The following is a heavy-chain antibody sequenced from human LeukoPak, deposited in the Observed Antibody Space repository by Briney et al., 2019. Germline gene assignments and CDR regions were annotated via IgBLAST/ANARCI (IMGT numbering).Heavy chain of an antibody. CDR3: ARDGYSGSDAL. Sequence: SETLSLTCTVSGGSISTYYWSWIRQPPGKGLEWIGYIYHSGSTNYNPSLKSRVTISVDASQNQFYLKLSSVTAADTAVYYCARDGYSGSDALWGQGTLVTVSS. V-gene: IGHV4-59*01. CDR1: GGSISTYY. CDR2: IYHSGST. D-gene: IGHD5-12*01. J-gene: IGHJ4*02.